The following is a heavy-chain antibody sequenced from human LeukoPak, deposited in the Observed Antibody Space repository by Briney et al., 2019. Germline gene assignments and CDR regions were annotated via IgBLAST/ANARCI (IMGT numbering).Heavy chain of an antibody. CDR1: GGSISSYY. CDR3: ARGLRGTDFDY. J-gene: IGHJ4*02. Sequence: SSETLPLTCTVSGGSISSYYWSWIRQPPGKGLEWIGYIYYSGSTNYNPSLKSRVTISVDTSKNQFSLKLSSVTAADTAVYYCARGLRGTDFDYWGQGTLVTVSS. CDR2: IYYSGST. V-gene: IGHV4-59*01. D-gene: IGHD3-16*01.